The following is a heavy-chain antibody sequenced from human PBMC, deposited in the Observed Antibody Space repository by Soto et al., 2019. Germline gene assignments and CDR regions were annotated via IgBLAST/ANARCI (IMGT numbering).Heavy chain of an antibody. Sequence: PSETLSLTCAVYGGSFSGYYWSWIRQPPGKGQEWIGEINHSGSTNYNPSLKSRVTISVDTSKNQFSLKLSSVTAADTAVYYCARGAAAGTYYYYMDVWGKGTTVTVSS. CDR2: INHSGST. CDR3: ARGAAAGTYYYYMDV. J-gene: IGHJ6*03. D-gene: IGHD6-13*01. V-gene: IGHV4-34*01. CDR1: GGSFSGYY.